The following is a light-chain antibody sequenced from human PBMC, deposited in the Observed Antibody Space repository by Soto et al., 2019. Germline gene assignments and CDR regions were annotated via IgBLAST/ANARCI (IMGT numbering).Light chain of an antibody. CDR1: QSISSW. CDR2: KAS. V-gene: IGKV1-5*03. Sequence: DIQMTQSPSTLSASVGDRITITCRASQSISSWLAWYQQKPGKAPKVLIYKASSLESGVPSRFSGSGSGTEFTLTISSLQPDYFATYYCQQYKTYWSVGQGTKVEIK. CDR3: QQYKTYWS. J-gene: IGKJ1*01.